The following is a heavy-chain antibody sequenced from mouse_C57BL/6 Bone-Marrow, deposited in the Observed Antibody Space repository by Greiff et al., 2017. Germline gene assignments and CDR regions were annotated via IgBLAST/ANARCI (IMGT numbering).Heavy chain of an antibody. CDR1: GYTFTSYG. Sequence: VKLVESGAELARPGASVKLSCKASGYTFTSYGISWVKQRTGQGLEWIGEIYPRSGNTYYNEKFKGKATLTADKSSSTPYMELRSLTSEDSAVXVCARTEDCCEDVDYWGQGTSVTVSS. D-gene: IGHD3-3*01. V-gene: IGHV1-81*01. CDR2: IYPRSGNT. CDR3: ARTEDCCEDVDY. J-gene: IGHJ4*01.